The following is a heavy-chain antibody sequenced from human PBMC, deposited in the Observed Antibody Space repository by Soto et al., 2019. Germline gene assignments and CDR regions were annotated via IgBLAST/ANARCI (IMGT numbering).Heavy chain of an antibody. CDR3: ARELVARTEGAFDI. J-gene: IGHJ3*02. V-gene: IGHV4-59*01. D-gene: IGHD6-6*01. Sequence: PSETLSLTCTVSGGSISSYYWSWIRQPPGKGLEWIGYIYYSGSTNYNPSLKSRVTISVDTSKNQFSLKLSSVTAADTAVYYCARELVARTEGAFDIWGQGTMVTVSS. CDR2: IYYSGST. CDR1: GGSISSYY.